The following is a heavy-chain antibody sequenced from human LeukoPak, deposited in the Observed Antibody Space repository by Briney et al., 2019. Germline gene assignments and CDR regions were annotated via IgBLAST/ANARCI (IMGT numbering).Heavy chain of an antibody. J-gene: IGHJ4*02. CDR3: ASGVSSSWYSDY. CDR1: GYTFTDYY. Sequence: ASVKVSCKASGYTFTDYYMQWVRQAPGQGLEWMGWINPSSGDTNYAQKFQGRVTMTRDTSTSTAYMDLSRLRSDDTAVYYCASGVSSSWYSDYWGQGTLVTVSS. V-gene: IGHV1-2*02. CDR2: INPSSGDT. D-gene: IGHD6-13*01.